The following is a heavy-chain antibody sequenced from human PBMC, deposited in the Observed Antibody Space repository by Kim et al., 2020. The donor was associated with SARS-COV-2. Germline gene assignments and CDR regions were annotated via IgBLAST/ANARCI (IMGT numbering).Heavy chain of an antibody. CDR1: GLTFNSYD. V-gene: IGHV3-30*03. J-gene: IGHJ6*02. Sequence: GGSLRLSCEASGLTFNSYDMHWVRQAPGKGLEWVTTISHDGRYAYYADSVKGRSTVSRDKSGNSLSLEISSLRVDDTAVYYCARVGPMIRGVIIKYYAMNVWGPGPPVTFS. CDR2: ISHDGRYA. CDR3: ARVGPMIRGVIIKYYAMNV. D-gene: IGHD3-10*01.